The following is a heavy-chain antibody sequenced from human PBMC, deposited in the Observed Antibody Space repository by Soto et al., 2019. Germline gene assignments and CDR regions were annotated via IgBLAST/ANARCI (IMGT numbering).Heavy chain of an antibody. CDR3: VGGSLLH. CDR2: ISHNVSIQ. V-gene: IGHV3-30*03. CDR1: VVTFRVVV. J-gene: IGHJ4*02. Sequence: GGPRSLSCPSSVVTFRVVVTYWGRQASGKGVECVTMISHNVSIQFYADSVKGRFTISRDNSKDTLYPQMSRLTREDTAVYYCVGGSLLHWGQGTPVTVSS.